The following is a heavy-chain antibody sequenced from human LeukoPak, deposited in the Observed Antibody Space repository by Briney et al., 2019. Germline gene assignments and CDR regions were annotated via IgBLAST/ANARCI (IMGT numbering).Heavy chain of an antibody. CDR3: ARDSGHYFNDDRSNN. V-gene: IGHV1-2*02. J-gene: IGHJ4*02. CDR1: GYFFTGYY. Sequence: ASVKDSCKASGYFFTGYYMHWVRQPPGQGLEWMGWINPNSGDTNFAQKFQGRVTEPRDTSINTAYMELTRLRSDDTAVYYCARDSGHYFNDDRSNNWGQGALVTDPS. CDR2: INPNSGDT. D-gene: IGHD3-22*01.